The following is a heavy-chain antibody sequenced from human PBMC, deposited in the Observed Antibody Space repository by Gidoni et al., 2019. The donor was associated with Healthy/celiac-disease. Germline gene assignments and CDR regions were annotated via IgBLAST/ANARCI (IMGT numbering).Heavy chain of an antibody. J-gene: IGHJ4*02. CDR3: AKWSVLEGFDY. CDR2: ISGSGGST. V-gene: IGHV3-23*01. CDR1: GFTFSSYA. Sequence: EVQLLESGGGLVQPGGYMRLYCAASGFTFSSYAMSWVRQAPGKGLEWVSAISGSGGSTYYADSVKGRFTISRDNSKNTLYLQMNSLRAEDTAVYYCAKWSVLEGFDYWGQGTLVTVSS. D-gene: IGHD3-3*02.